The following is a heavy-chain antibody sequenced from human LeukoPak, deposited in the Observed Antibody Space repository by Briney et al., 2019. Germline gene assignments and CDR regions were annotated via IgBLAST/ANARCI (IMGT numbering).Heavy chain of an antibody. J-gene: IGHJ4*02. Sequence: GGSRRLSCAASGFTFSSYAMSWVRQAPGKGLESVSAISGSGGTTFYADSVKGRFPISKDNSKNTLYLQMNSLRAEDTAVYYCAAIYCSSTSCYAFDYWGQGTLVTVSS. CDR2: ISGSGGTT. D-gene: IGHD2-2*01. CDR3: AAIYCSSTSCYAFDY. V-gene: IGHV3-23*01. CDR1: GFTFSSYA.